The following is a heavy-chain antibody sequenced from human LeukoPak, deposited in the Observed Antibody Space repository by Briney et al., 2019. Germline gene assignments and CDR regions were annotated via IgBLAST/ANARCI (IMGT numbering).Heavy chain of an antibody. Sequence: GGSLRLSCAASGFTFSSYSMNWVRQAPGKGLEWVSSISSSSSYIYYADSVKGRFTISGDNAKNSLYLQMNSLRAEDTAVYYCAREITMIVEDYFDYWGQGTLVTVSS. CDR3: AREITMIVEDYFDY. J-gene: IGHJ4*02. CDR1: GFTFSSYS. D-gene: IGHD3-22*01. CDR2: ISSSSSYI. V-gene: IGHV3-21*01.